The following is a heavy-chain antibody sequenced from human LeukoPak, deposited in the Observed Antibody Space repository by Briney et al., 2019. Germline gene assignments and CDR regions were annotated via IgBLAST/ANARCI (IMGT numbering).Heavy chain of an antibody. Sequence: PGGSLRLSCAASGFTFDDYAMHWVRQAPGKGLEWVSLISGDGGSTYYADSVKGRFTISRDNSKNSLYLHMNSLRTEDTALYYCAKEALVVPAANPYYYYYMDVWGKGTTVTVSS. CDR2: ISGDGGST. D-gene: IGHD2-2*01. J-gene: IGHJ6*03. CDR1: GFTFDDYA. V-gene: IGHV3-43*02. CDR3: AKEALVVPAANPYYYYYMDV.